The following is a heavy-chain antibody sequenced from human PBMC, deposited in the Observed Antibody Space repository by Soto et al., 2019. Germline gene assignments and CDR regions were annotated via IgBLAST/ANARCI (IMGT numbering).Heavy chain of an antibody. CDR1: GFTFSSYA. Sequence: LRLSCAASGFTFSSYAMSWVRQAPGKGLEWVSAISGSGGSTYYADSVKGRFTISRDNSKNTLYLQMNSLRAEDTAVYYCAKVGYYDSSGYLRPGSFDYWGQGTLVTVPQ. CDR3: AKVGYYDSSGYLRPGSFDY. V-gene: IGHV3-23*01. CDR2: ISGSGGST. D-gene: IGHD3-22*01. J-gene: IGHJ4*02.